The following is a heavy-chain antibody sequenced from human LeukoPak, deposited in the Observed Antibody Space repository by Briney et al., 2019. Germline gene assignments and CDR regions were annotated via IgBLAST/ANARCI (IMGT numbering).Heavy chain of an antibody. D-gene: IGHD2-15*01. CDR1: GFTVSTNY. J-gene: IGHJ5*02. V-gene: IGHV3-66*01. CDR2: IYRSGDT. Sequence: GGSLRLSCAASGFTVSTNYMSWVPQAPGKGPEWISIIYRSGDTYYADSVKGRFTISRDNSKNTLYLQMNRLRVEDTAVYYCARDKPYCSSGRCWGVQFGPWGQGTLVTVSS. CDR3: ARDKPYCSSGRCWGVQFGP.